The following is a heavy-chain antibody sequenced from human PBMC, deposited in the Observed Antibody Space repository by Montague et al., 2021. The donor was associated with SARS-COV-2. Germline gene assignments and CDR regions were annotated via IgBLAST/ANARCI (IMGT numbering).Heavy chain of an antibody. D-gene: IGHD3-16*01. J-gene: IGHJ3*02. CDR1: GFTFSSYG. V-gene: IGHV3-33*06. Sequence: SLRLPCAASGFTFSSYGMHWVRQAPGKGLEWVAVIWYDGSNKYYADSMKGRFTISRDNSKNTLYLQMNSLRAEDTAVYYCAKESVWGAFDIWGQGTMVTVSS. CDR3: AKESVWGAFDI. CDR2: IWYDGSNK.